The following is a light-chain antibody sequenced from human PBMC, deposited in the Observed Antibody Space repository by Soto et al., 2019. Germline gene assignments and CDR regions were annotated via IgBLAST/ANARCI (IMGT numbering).Light chain of an antibody. CDR3: CSYTTTSTYV. Sequence: QSALTXPASVSGSPGQSIAIACHGTSIDVGCYNYVSWYEQHPGKAPKLMIYDVNNRPSGVSNRFSGSKSGNTASLTISGLQAEDEADYYCCSYTTTSTYVFGTGTKVTVL. V-gene: IGLV2-14*03. CDR2: DVN. J-gene: IGLJ1*01. CDR1: SIDVGCYNY.